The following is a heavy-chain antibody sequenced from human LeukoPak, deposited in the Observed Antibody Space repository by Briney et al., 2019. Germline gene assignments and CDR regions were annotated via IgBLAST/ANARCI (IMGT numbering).Heavy chain of an antibody. CDR1: GFDLSKNW. V-gene: IGHV3-7*01. J-gene: IGHJ3*02. CDR2: IKPDGSET. CDR3: ATFSSGFYPKEPFDI. Sequence: GGSLRLPCAASGFDLSKNWMSWVRQAPGKGLEWVAKIKPDGSETSYVDSVEGRFIISRDNAKNSLFLQMNSLSAEDTALYYCATFSSGFYPKEPFDIWGRGTMVSVSS. D-gene: IGHD3-22*01.